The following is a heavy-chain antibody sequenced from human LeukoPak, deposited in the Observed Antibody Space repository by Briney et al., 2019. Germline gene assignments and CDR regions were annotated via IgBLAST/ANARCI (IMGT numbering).Heavy chain of an antibody. CDR2: ISYDGSNK. Sequence: PGGSLRLSCAASGFTFSSYWMHWVRQAPGKGLEWVAVISYDGSNKYYADSVKGRFTISRDNSKNTLYLQMNSLRAEDTAVYYCAREYQLPYSRNYYGMDVWGQGTTVTVSS. CDR3: AREYQLPYSRNYYGMDV. V-gene: IGHV3-30-3*01. D-gene: IGHD2-2*02. J-gene: IGHJ6*02. CDR1: GFTFSSYW.